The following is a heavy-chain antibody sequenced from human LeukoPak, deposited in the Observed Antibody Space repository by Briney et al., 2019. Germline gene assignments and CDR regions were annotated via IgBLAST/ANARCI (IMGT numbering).Heavy chain of an antibody. V-gene: IGHV3-53*01. CDR2: IYSGGST. CDR1: GFTVSSNY. Sequence: HAGGSLRLSCAASGFTVSSNYMSWVRRAPGKGLEWVSIIYSGGSTFYADSVKGRFTISRGNSKNTLYLQMNSLRAEDTAVYYCARGGSYLSAFDIWGQGTMVTVSS. D-gene: IGHD1-26*01. J-gene: IGHJ3*02. CDR3: ARGGSYLSAFDI.